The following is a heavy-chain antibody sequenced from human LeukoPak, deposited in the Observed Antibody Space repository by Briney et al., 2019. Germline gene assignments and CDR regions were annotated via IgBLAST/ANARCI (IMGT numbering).Heavy chain of an antibody. V-gene: IGHV4-39*07. D-gene: IGHD3-3*01. CDR1: GGSISSSRYY. J-gene: IGHJ6*03. CDR3: ARVNFWSGYYSYYYYYYMDV. Sequence: SETLSLTCTVSGGSISSSRYYWGWIRHPPGKGLEWIGSIYYSGSTYYNPSLKSRVTISVDTYKNQFSLKLSSVTAADTAVYYCARVNFWSGYYSYYYYYYMDVWGKGTTVTVSS. CDR2: IYYSGST.